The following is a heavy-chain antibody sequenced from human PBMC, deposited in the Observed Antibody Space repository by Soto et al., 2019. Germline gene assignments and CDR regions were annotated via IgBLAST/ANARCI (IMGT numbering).Heavy chain of an antibody. CDR1: GFTFSTCS. D-gene: IGHD6-6*01. J-gene: IGHJ5*02. CDR3: TTEYNSRHDFNH. CDR2: ISATGTYT. Sequence: EVQLVESGGGLVEPGGSLRLSCATSGFTFSTCSMNWVRQAPGKGLEWVSSISATGTYTFYADSLKGRFTISRDNATRSLFLQRNSLRVEDTAHYYCTTEYNSRHDFNHWGQGALVTVSS. V-gene: IGHV3-21*01.